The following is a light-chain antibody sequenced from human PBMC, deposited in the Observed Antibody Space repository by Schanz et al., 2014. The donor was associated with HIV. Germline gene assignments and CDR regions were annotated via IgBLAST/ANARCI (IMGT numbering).Light chain of an antibody. CDR2: DAS. Sequence: EIVLTQSPATLSLSPGERVTLSCRASQSVSSYLAWYQQKPGQAPRLLIHDASNRATGIPARFSGSGSGTDFTLTISSLEPEDFALYYCLQHNTWPWTFGQGTKVEVK. CDR1: QSVSSY. V-gene: IGKV3-11*01. J-gene: IGKJ1*01. CDR3: LQHNTWPWT.